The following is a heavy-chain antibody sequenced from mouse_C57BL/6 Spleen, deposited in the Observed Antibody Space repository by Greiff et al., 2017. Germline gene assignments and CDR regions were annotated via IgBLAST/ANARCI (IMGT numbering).Heavy chain of an antibody. Sequence: EVMLVESGGGLVKPGGSLKLSCAASGFTFSDYGMHWVRQAPEKGLEWVAYISSGSSTLYYADTVKGRFTISRDNANDTLSLQMDSLRSEDTAIYYCARAHYYGSSYGYAMDYWGQGTSVTVSS. CDR2: ISSGSSTL. CDR3: ARAHYYGSSYGYAMDY. V-gene: IGHV5-17*03. J-gene: IGHJ4*01. CDR1: GFTFSDYG. D-gene: IGHD1-1*01.